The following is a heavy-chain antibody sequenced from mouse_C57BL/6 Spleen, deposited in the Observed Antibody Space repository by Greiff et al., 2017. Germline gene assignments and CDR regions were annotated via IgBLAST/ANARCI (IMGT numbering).Heavy chain of an antibody. D-gene: IGHD4-1*02. V-gene: IGHV1-59*01. J-gene: IGHJ2*01. CDR3: ASLNWDPFDY. Sequence: QVQLQQPGAELVRPGTSVKLSCKASGYTFTSYWMHWVKQRPGQGLEWIGVIDPSDSYTNYNQKFKGKATLTVDTSSSPAYMQLSSLTSEDSAVYYCASLNWDPFDYWGQGTTLTVSS. CDR2: IDPSDSYT. CDR1: GYTFTSYW.